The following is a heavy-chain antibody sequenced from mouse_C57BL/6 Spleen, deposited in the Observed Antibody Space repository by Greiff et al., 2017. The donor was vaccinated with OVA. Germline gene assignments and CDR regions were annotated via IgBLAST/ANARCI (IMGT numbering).Heavy chain of an antibody. V-gene: IGHV1-69*01. J-gene: IGHJ2*01. Sequence: QVQLQQPGAELVMPGASVKLSCKASGYTFTSYWMHWVKQRPGQGLEWIGEIDPSDSYTNYNQKFKGKSTLTVDKSSSTAYMQLSSLTAEDSAVYDCARGIYDAVRGPSFSYWGQGTTLTVSS. D-gene: IGHD2-3*01. CDR1: GYTFTSYW. CDR3: ARGIYDAVRGPSFSY. CDR2: IDPSDSYT.